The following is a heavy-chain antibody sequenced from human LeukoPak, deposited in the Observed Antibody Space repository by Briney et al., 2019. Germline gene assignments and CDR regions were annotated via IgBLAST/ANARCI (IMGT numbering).Heavy chain of an antibody. D-gene: IGHD4-17*01. CDR2: ISYDGSNK. J-gene: IGHJ4*02. CDR1: GFTFSSYA. Sequence: PGGSLRLSCAASGFTFSSYAMHWVRQAPGKGLEWVAVISYDGSNKYYADSVKGRFTISRDNPKNTLYLQMNSLRAEDTAVYYCASTYGDYAFDYWGQGTLVTVSS. V-gene: IGHV3-30-3*01. CDR3: ASTYGDYAFDY.